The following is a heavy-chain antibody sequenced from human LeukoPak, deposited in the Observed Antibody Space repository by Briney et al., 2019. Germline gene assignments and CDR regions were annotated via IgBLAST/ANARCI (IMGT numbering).Heavy chain of an antibody. D-gene: IGHD2-2*03. CDR3: ARDRLDRNYYYGLDV. CDR2: INSDES. Sequence: GGSLRLFCAASGFTLSSYWMHWVRQAPGKGLVWVSRINSDESTYADSVKGRFTISSDNAKNTLYLQMNSLRAEDTAVYYCARDRLDRNYYYGLDVWGQGTTVTVSS. CDR1: GFTLSSYW. J-gene: IGHJ6*02. V-gene: IGHV3-74*01.